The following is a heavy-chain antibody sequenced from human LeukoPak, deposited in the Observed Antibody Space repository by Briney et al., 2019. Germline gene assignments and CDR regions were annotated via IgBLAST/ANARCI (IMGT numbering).Heavy chain of an antibody. V-gene: IGHV3-7*01. CDR2: IKEDGSEK. D-gene: IGHD4-17*01. CDR3: ARGLSRGDYGNWYFDL. CDR1: GFSFSSYW. J-gene: IGHJ2*01. Sequence: GGSLRLSCAASGFSFSSYWMSWVRQAPGKGLEWVANIKEDGSEKYYVDSVKGRFTLSRDNAKNSLYLQMNSLRAEDTAVYYCARGLSRGDYGNWYFDLWGRGTLVTVSS.